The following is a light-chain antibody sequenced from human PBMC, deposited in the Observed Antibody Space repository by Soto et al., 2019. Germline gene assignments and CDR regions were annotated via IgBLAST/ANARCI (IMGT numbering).Light chain of an antibody. CDR1: QSLSSSQ. CDR3: QQYGSSPRT. Sequence: EIVLTQSPGTLSLYPGERATLSCRASQSLSSSQLAWYQQKPGQAPRLLIHDASSRATGISDRFTGSGSGTDFTLTITTLEPEDFEVYYCQQYGSSPRTFGLGTKV. J-gene: IGKJ1*01. CDR2: DAS. V-gene: IGKV3-20*01.